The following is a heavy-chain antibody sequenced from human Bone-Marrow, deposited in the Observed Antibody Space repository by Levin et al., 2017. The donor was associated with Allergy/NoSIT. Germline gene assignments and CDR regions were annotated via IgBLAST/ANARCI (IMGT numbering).Heavy chain of an antibody. CDR3: AREGDGGFDR. V-gene: IGHV3-7*01. J-gene: IGHJ4*02. Sequence: AGGSLRLSCECSGFSFSSYWMSWVRQAPGKGLEWVANIKQDGREKGDADSVKGRFTISRDNARNSLYLQMNSLGAEDTAVYYCAREGDGGFDRWGQGTLVSVSS. CDR2: IKQDGREK. D-gene: IGHD3-10*01. CDR1: GFSFSSYW.